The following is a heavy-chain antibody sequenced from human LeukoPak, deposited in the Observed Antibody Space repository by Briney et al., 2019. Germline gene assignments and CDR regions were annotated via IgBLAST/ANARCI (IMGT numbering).Heavy chain of an antibody. Sequence: SVKVSCKASGGTFSSYAISWVRQAPGQGLEWMGRIIPILGIANYAQKFQGRVTITADKSTSTAYMELSSLRSEDTAVYYCARDRRDYDSSGLYYFDYWGQGTLVTVSS. CDR1: GGTFSSYA. CDR2: IIPILGIA. V-gene: IGHV1-69*04. D-gene: IGHD3-22*01. J-gene: IGHJ4*02. CDR3: ARDRRDYDSSGLYYFDY.